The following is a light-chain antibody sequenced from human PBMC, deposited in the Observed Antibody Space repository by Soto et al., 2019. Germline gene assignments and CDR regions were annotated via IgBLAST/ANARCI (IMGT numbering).Light chain of an antibody. J-gene: IGLJ3*02. CDR3: AAWDDSLNWV. CDR1: SSNIESHT. Sequence: QAVVTQPPSASGTPGQRVTISCSGSSSNIESHTVNWYQQFPGTAPKLLIYRNNQRPSGVPDRFSGSKSGTSASLAISGLQSEDEADYYCAAWDDSLNWVFGGGTKLTVL. CDR2: RNN. V-gene: IGLV1-44*01.